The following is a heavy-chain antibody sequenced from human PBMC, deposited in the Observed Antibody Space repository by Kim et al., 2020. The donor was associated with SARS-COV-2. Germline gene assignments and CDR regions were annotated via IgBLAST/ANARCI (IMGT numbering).Heavy chain of an antibody. V-gene: IGHV3-48*03. J-gene: IGHJ6*03. D-gene: IGHD3-3*01. CDR3: ARDGMFLDYYYMDV. Sequence: ADAVKGRFTISRDNAKNSLYLQMTSLRAEDTAVYYCARDGMFLDYYYMDVWGKGTTVTVSS.